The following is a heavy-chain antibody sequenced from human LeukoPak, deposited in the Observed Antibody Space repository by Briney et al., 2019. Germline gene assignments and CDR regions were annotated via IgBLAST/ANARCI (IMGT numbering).Heavy chain of an antibody. CDR2: INKDGSEK. CDR1: GFTFSNHW. Sequence: PGGSLRLSCSASGFTFSNHWMNWVRQAPGRGLEWVANINKDGSEKNYVDSVNGRFTISRDNAKNSLYLQMNYLRPEDTAVYYCARQDHGPDYWGQGTLVTVSS. CDR3: ARQDHGPDY. J-gene: IGHJ4*02. D-gene: IGHD1-14*01. V-gene: IGHV3-7*01.